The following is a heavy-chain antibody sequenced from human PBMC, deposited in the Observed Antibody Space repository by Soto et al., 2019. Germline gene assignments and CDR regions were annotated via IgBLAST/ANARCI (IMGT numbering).Heavy chain of an antibody. V-gene: IGHV3-48*02. CDR3: TTDPHGDLDFDY. CDR1: GVSVSFNYYG. J-gene: IGHJ4*02. D-gene: IGHD4-17*01. Sequence: EVRLVESGGDLVQPGGSLRLSCAASGVSVSFNYYGMNWVRQAPGKGLEWVAHLSTSGTDTLYADSVKGRFTISRDTAQNSLHLQMNSLRDEDTAIYYCTTDPHGDLDFDYWGQGTPVTVSS. CDR2: LSTSGTDT.